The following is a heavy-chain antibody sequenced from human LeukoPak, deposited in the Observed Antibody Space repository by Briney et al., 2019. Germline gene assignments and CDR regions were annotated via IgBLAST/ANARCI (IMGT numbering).Heavy chain of an antibody. CDR3: ARGDTFLTYYYGSGPYMDV. CDR2: MNPKSGNT. CDR1: GYTFTSYD. Sequence: ASVKVSCKASGYTFTSYDINWVRQVTGQGLEWMGWMNPKSGNTGYAQKFQGRVTITRNTSISTAYMEVSSLRYEDTAVYYCARGDTFLTYYYGSGPYMDVWGKGTTVTVSS. V-gene: IGHV1-8*03. D-gene: IGHD3-10*01. J-gene: IGHJ6*03.